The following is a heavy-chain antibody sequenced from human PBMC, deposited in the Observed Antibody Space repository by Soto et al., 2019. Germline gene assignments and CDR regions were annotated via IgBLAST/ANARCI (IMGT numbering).Heavy chain of an antibody. J-gene: IGHJ6*03. CDR3: ARGPYYDLIWNYYYMDV. Sequence: QVQLQESGPGLEKPWETLSLSCNVSGGSISGHYWSWVRQTPGKGLEWIGYIYYSGSTNYNPSLKSRVTISVDTSKNHFSLRLTSVTAADTAVYYCARGPYYDLIWNYYYMDVWGKGTTVTVS. D-gene: IGHD3-16*01. V-gene: IGHV4-59*08. CDR2: IYYSGST. CDR1: GGSISGHY.